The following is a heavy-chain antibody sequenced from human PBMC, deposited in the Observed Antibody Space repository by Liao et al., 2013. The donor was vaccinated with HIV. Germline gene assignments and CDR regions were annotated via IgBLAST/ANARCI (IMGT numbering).Heavy chain of an antibody. J-gene: IGHJ2*01. CDR1: GGSISDYY. D-gene: IGHD2-21*01. V-gene: IGHV4-59*01. CDR2: IYSSGST. Sequence: QVQLQESGPGLVKPSETLSLTCTVSGGSISDYYWSWIRQSPGKGLEWIGYIYSSGSTNYNPSLKSRVTISVDTSKNQFSLKLTSVTAADAAVYYCARDSVLYCGADCHYFDVWGRGILVTVSS. CDR3: ARDSVLYCGADCHYFDV.